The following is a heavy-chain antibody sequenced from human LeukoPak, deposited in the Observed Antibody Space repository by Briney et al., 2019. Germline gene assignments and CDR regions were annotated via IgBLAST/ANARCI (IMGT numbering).Heavy chain of an antibody. J-gene: IGHJ4*02. CDR3: ARRGVSGYSYGPIHFDY. V-gene: IGHV5-51*01. CDR1: GHSFTSYW. CDR2: IYPGDSDS. D-gene: IGHD5-18*01. Sequence: GESLKISCKGSGHSFTSYWIGWVRQMPGKGLEWMGIIYPGDSDSRYSPSFQGQVTISADKSISTAYLQWSSLKASDTAMYYCARRGVSGYSYGPIHFDYWGQGTLVTVSS.